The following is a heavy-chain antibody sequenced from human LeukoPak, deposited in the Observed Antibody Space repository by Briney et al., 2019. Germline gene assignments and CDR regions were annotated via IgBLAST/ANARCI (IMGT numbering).Heavy chain of an antibody. J-gene: IGHJ4*02. D-gene: IGHD6-13*01. Sequence: PGGSLRLSCAASGFAFSSYWMSWVRQAPGEGLEWVANIKQDGSEKYYVDSVEGRFTISRDNAKNSLYLQVNSLRAEDTAVHYCARGSSGNWYRDYFDYWGQGTLVTVSS. V-gene: IGHV3-7*01. CDR1: GFAFSSYW. CDR3: ARGSSGNWYRDYFDY. CDR2: IKQDGSEK.